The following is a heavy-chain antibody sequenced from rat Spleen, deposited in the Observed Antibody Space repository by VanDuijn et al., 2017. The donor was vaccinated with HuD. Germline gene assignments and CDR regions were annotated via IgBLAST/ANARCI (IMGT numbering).Heavy chain of an antibody. V-gene: IGHV5-25*01. D-gene: IGHD1-6*01. CDR2: ITSGGSNT. J-gene: IGHJ2*01. Sequence: EVQLVESDGGLVQPGRSLTLSCEASGFIFSDYYMAWVRQAPTKGLEWVATITSGGSNTYYPDSVKGRFTISRDNAERALSLQMDSLRSEDTATYYCARRHYGYTDYFDYWGQGVMITVSS. CDR1: GFIFSDYY. CDR3: ARRHYGYTDYFDY.